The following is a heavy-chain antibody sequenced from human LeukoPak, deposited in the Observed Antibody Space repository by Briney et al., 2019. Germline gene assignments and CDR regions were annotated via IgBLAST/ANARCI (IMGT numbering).Heavy chain of an antibody. CDR3: ATASGYCSSTSCRPLDAFDI. D-gene: IGHD2-2*01. V-gene: IGHV1-2*02. CDR2: INPNSGGT. Sequence: GASVKVSCKASGYTFTGYCMHWVRQAPGQGLEWMGWINPNSGGTNYQGRVTMTRDTSISTAYMELSRLRSDDTAVYYCATASGYCSSTSCRPLDAFDIWGQGTMVTVSS. J-gene: IGHJ3*02. CDR1: GYTFTGYC.